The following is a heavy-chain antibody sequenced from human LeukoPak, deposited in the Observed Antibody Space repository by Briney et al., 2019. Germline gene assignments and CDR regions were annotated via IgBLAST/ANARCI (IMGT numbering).Heavy chain of an antibody. D-gene: IGHD6-19*01. CDR3: ARDLEAVAGYFDY. CDR1: GFTFSDYY. V-gene: IGHV3-11*01. J-gene: IGHJ4*02. CDR2: ISGSGSTI. Sequence: GGSLRLSCAASGFTFSDYYMSWIRQAPGKGLEWVSYISGSGSTIYYADSVKGRFTISRDNAKNSLYLQMNSLRAEDTAVYYCARDLEAVAGYFDYWGQGTLVTVSS.